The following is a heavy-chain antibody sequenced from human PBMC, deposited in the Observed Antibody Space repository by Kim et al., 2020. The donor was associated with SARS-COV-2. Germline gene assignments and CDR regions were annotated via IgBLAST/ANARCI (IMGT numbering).Heavy chain of an antibody. CDR1: GGSVSSGSYY. D-gene: IGHD3-22*01. V-gene: IGHV4-61*01. CDR3: ARGTGGPYYYYDSSGYLLI. J-gene: IGHJ3*02. CDR2: IYYSGST. Sequence: SETLSLTCTVSGGSVSSGSYYWSWIRQPPGKGLEWIGYIYYSGSTNYNPSLKSRVTISVDTSKNQFSLKLSSVTAADTAVYYCARGTGGPYYYYDSSGYLLIWGQGTMVTVSS.